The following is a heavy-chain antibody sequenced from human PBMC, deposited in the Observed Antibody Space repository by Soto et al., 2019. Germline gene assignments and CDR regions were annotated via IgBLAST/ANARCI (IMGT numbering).Heavy chain of an antibody. D-gene: IGHD6-6*01. J-gene: IGHJ6*03. V-gene: IGHV3-30*18. Sequence: PGGSLRLSCAASGFTFSSYGMHWVRQAPGKGLEWVAVISYDGSNKYYADSVKGRFTISRDNSKNTLYLQMNSLRAEDTAVYYCAKGGMDSSSSRPYYYYYYMDVWGKGTTVTVSS. CDR3: AKGGMDSSSSRPYYYYYYMDV. CDR1: GFTFSSYG. CDR2: ISYDGSNK.